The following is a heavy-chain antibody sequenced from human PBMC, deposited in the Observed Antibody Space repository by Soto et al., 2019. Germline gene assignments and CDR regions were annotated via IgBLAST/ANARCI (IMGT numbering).Heavy chain of an antibody. CDR1: GFTFSTYG. V-gene: IGHV3-30*18. Sequence: GGSLRLSCAASGFTFSTYGMHWVRQAPGKGLEWVAVISFEGSVQYYADSVRGRFTISRDNSRNTQYLHLSSLRAEDTAVYYCAKDRLGGNFDYWGQGTQVTVSS. CDR2: ISFEGSVQ. J-gene: IGHJ4*02. CDR3: AKDRLGGNFDY.